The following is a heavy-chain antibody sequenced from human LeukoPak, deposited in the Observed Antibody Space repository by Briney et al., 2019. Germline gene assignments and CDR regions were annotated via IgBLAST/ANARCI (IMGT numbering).Heavy chain of an antibody. CDR2: ISYDGSNK. J-gene: IGHJ4*02. Sequence: PGGSLSLSCAASGFTFSSYAMHWVRQAPGKGLEWVAVISYDGSNKYYADSVKGRFTISRDNSKNTLYLQMNSLRAEDTAVYYCVPDATSDSQTAVDYWGQGTLVTVSS. CDR1: GFTFSSYA. D-gene: IGHD5-12*01. V-gene: IGHV3-30*04. CDR3: VPDATSDSQTAVDY.